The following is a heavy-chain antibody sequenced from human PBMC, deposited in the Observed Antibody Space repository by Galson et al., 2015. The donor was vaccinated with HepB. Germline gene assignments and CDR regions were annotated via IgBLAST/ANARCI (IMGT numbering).Heavy chain of an antibody. CDR3: VKEGTGIGSASFAY. D-gene: IGHD6-13*01. V-gene: IGHV3-23*01. CDR2: ISGGGGST. J-gene: IGHJ4*02. Sequence: SLRLSCAGSGFTFTSYGMSWVRQAPGKGLEWVSGISGGGGSTYYADSVKGRFTISRDNSKNTLYLQMNSLRAEDKAVYYCVKEGTGIGSASFAYWAQGTLVTVSS. CDR1: GFTFTSYG.